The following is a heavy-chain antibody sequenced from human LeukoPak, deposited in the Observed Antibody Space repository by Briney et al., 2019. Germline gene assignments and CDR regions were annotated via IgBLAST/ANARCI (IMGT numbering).Heavy chain of an antibody. Sequence: ASVKVSCKASGYTFTGYLMHWVRQAPGQGPEWMGWINPYSGGTNYAQKFQGRVTMTRDTSIGTAYIELSSLRSDDTAVYYCATMSTGITGPYWGQGTLVTVSS. CDR2: INPYSGGT. CDR3: ATMSTGITGPY. CDR1: GYTFTGYL. V-gene: IGHV1-2*02. D-gene: IGHD2-8*02. J-gene: IGHJ4*02.